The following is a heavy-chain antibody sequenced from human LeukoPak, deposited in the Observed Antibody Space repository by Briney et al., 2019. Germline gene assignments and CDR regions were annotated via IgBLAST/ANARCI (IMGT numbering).Heavy chain of an antibody. D-gene: IGHD5-12*01. V-gene: IGHV3-53*01. Sequence: PGGSLRLSRAASGFTVSSNYMSWVRQAPGKGLEWVSVIYSGGSTYYADSVKGRFTISRDNSKNTLYLQMNSLRAEDTAVYYCARDCMVAHGGYYYYTTVWTSGAKGPRSPSP. CDR3: ARDCMVAHGGYYYYTTVWTS. J-gene: IGHJ6*02. CDR1: GFTVSSNY. CDR2: IYSGGST.